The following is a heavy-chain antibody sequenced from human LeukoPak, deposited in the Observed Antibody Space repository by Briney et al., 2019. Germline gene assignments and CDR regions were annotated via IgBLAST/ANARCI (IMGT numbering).Heavy chain of an antibody. CDR3: ARGHGDFPVNYYFDL. CDR2: IKNDGTST. Sequence: PGGSLRLSCAASGFTFTTYWMHWVRQAPGKGLVWVSRIKNDGTSTSYADSVKGRFTISRDNAKNTLYLQMNSLRAEDTAVYYCARGHGDFPVNYYFDLWGRGTLVTVSS. J-gene: IGHJ2*01. V-gene: IGHV3-74*01. D-gene: IGHD4-17*01. CDR1: GFTFTTYW.